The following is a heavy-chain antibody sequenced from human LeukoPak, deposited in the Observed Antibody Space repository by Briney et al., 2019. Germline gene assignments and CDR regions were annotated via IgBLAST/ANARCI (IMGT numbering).Heavy chain of an antibody. CDR2: ISAYNGDT. CDR3: ARDPSNTSGNNPYFDY. CDR1: GYTFTGYY. D-gene: IGHD6-19*01. J-gene: IGHJ4*02. Sequence: ASVKVSCKASGYTFTGYYMHWVRQAPGQGLEWMGWISAYNGDTKYAQNFQGRVTITTDTSTTTAYMELRSLRSDDTAVYYCARDPSNTSGNNPYFDYWGQGTLVTVSS. V-gene: IGHV1-18*04.